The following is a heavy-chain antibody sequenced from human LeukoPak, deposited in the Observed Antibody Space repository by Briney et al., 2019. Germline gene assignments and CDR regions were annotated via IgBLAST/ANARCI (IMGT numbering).Heavy chain of an antibody. V-gene: IGHV4-34*01. Sequence: KPSETLSLTCGVSGGSFSGYYWSWIRQPPGKGLEWIGEINHNGITNYNPSLKSRVTISVDTSKKQFSLRLSAVTVADTAVYYCARLPGTNAYWGQGTLVTVSS. D-gene: IGHD6-13*01. CDR1: GGSFSGYY. CDR3: ARLPGTNAY. J-gene: IGHJ4*02. CDR2: INHNGIT.